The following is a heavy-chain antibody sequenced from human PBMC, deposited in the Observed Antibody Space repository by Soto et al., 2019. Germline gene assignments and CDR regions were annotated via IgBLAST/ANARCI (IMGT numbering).Heavy chain of an antibody. CDR2: INAGNGGT. Sequence: QVQLVQSGAEEKKPGASVKVSCKASGYTFTSYPMNWLRQAPGQRPEWMGWINAGNGGTKYSQKFQGRVSITRDTSASTAYMQLSRMRSEATAVYYCATDRGGYCSGGSCSEAWFDPWGQGTLVTVSS. J-gene: IGHJ5*02. CDR1: GYTFTSYP. V-gene: IGHV1-3*05. D-gene: IGHD2-15*01. CDR3: ATDRGGYCSGGSCSEAWFDP.